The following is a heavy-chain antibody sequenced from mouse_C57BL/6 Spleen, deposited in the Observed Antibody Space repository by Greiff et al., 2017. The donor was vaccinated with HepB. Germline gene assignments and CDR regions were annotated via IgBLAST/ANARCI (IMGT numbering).Heavy chain of an antibody. CDR2: ISSGSSTI. Sequence: EVQGVESGGGLVKPGGSLKLSCAASGFTFSDYGMHWVRQAPEKGLEWVAYISSGSSTIYYADTVKGRFTISRDNAKNTLFLQMTSLRSEDTAMYYCARSSLSRRYFDVWGTGTTVTVSS. J-gene: IGHJ1*03. D-gene: IGHD1-1*01. CDR1: GFTFSDYG. V-gene: IGHV5-17*01. CDR3: ARSSLSRRYFDV.